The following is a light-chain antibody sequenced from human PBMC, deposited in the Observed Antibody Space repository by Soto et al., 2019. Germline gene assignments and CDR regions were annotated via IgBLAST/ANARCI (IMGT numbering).Light chain of an antibody. V-gene: IGKV3-11*01. Sequence: EIVLTQSPATLSLSPGERATLSCRAGQSVRSYLAWYQQKPGQAPRLLIYDASNRAPGIPARFSGSGSGTDFTLTISRLEPEDFAVYYCQQRDSWPLTFGQGTRLEIK. CDR2: DAS. CDR3: QQRDSWPLT. CDR1: QSVRSY. J-gene: IGKJ5*01.